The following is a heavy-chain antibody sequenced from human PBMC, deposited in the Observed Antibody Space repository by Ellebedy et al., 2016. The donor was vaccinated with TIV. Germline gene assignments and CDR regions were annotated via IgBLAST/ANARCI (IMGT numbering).Heavy chain of an antibody. V-gene: IGHV1-18*04. CDR2: ISVYNGRT. D-gene: IGHD4/OR15-4a*01. Sequence: AASVKVSCKASGYTFTNHSITWVRQVPGQGLEWMGWISVYNGRTNYAQRFQDRVTMTTDTSTNTAYMELRSLKSDDTAIYFCARGMVPTFWGQGTLVTVSS. CDR3: ARGMVPTF. CDR1: GYTFTNHS. J-gene: IGHJ4*02.